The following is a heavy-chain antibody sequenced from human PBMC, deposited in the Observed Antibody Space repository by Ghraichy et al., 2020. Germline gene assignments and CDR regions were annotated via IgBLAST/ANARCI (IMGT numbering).Heavy chain of an antibody. V-gene: IGHV1-69*04. CDR1: GGTASRYD. CDR3: SRGSPGWPFDF. Sequence: SVKVSCKASGGTASRYDVSWVRQAPGQGLEWMGRTIPSISIANYAPRFQGRLTITTDESSNTAYMELNSLTSDDTAVYFCSRGSPGWPFDFWGQVTLVTVSS. D-gene: IGHD6-19*01. J-gene: IGHJ4*02. CDR2: TIPSISIA.